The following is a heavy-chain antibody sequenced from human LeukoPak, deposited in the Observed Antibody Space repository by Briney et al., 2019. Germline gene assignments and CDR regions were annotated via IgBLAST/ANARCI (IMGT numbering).Heavy chain of an antibody. CDR2: ISSSSSYI. D-gene: IGHD6-13*01. CDR3: ARLSRAAAGR. CDR1: GFTFSSYS. Sequence: PGGSLRLSCAASGFTFSSYSMNWVRQAPGKGLEWVSSISSSSSYIYYADSVKGRFTISRDNAKNPLYLQMNSLRAEDTAVYYCARLSRAAAGRWGQGTLVTVSS. J-gene: IGHJ4*02. V-gene: IGHV3-21*01.